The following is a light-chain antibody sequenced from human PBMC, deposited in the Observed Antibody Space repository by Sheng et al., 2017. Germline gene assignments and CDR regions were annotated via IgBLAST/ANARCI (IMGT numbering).Light chain of an antibody. CDR3: QVWDISSDPPVV. V-gene: IGLV3-21*03. Sequence: SYVLTQPPSVSVAPGKTANITCGGSNFGRESMHWYQQRPGQAPILVVSDTSDRPSGIPERFSGSNSGNTATLTIRRVEAGDAADYYCQVWDISSDPPVVFGTGTKVTVL. J-gene: IGLJ1*01. CDR1: NFGRES. CDR2: DTS.